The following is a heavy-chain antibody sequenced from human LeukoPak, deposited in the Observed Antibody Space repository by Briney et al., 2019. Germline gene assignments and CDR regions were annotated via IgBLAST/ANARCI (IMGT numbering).Heavy chain of an antibody. Sequence: GGSLRLSCAASGFTFSSYEMNWVRQAPGKGLEWVSYISSSGSTIYYADSVKGRLTISRDNANGSLFLQMNSLRAEDTAVYYCARDRGSNNYFDHWGQGTLVTVSS. CDR3: ARDRGSNNYFDH. CDR2: ISSSGSTI. V-gene: IGHV3-48*03. D-gene: IGHD2-2*01. J-gene: IGHJ4*02. CDR1: GFTFSSYE.